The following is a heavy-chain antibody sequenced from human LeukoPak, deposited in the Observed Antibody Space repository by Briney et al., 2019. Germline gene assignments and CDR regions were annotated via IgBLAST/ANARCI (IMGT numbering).Heavy chain of an antibody. J-gene: IGHJ4*02. V-gene: IGHV1-69*13. D-gene: IGHD2-2*01. CDR1: GGTFSSYA. CDR3: ARGEVVPAAIPFDY. Sequence: SVKVSCKASGGTFSSYAISWVRQAPGQGLEWMGGIIPIFGTANYAQKFQGRATITADESTSTAYMELSSLRSEDTAVYYCARGEVVPAAIPFDYWGQGTLVTVSS. CDR2: IIPIFGTA.